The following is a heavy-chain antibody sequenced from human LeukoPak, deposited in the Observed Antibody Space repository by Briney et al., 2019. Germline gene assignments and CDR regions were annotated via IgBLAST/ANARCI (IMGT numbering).Heavy chain of an antibody. V-gene: IGHV3-23*01. D-gene: IGHD5-12*01. CDR1: GFTFSSYG. Sequence: GGSLRLSCAASGFTFSSYGMNWVRQAPGKGLEWVSGISPGGGPTYYADSVRGRFTISRDDSKNTLYLQMKNLRAEDTAVYYCAKDGAWLRFDDWGQGILVTVSS. CDR3: AKDGAWLRFDD. J-gene: IGHJ4*02. CDR2: ISPGGGPT.